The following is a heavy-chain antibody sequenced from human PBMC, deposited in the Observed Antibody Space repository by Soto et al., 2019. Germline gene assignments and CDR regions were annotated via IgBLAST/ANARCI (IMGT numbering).Heavy chain of an antibody. D-gene: IGHD1-26*01. CDR1: GFTFSSYS. J-gene: IGHJ4*02. Sequence: GGSLRLSCAASGFTFSSYSMNWVRQAPGKGLEWVSYISSSSSTIYYADSVKGRFTISRDNAKNSLYLQMNSLRDEDTAVYYCARSSVSGFIVGAMVDYWGQGTLVTAPQ. CDR3: ARSSVSGFIVGAMVDY. V-gene: IGHV3-48*02. CDR2: ISSSSSTI.